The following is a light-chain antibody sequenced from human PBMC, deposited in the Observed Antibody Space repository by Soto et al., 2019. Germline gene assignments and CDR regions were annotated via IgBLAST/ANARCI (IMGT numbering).Light chain of an antibody. V-gene: IGKV1-5*03. CDR1: QSISSW. CDR2: KAS. J-gene: IGKJ1*01. Sequence: DIQMTQSPSTLSASVGDRGTITCRASQSISSWLAWYQQKPGKAPKLLIYKASSLESGVPSRFSGSGSGTEFTLTISSLQPDDFATYYCQQYYSYPWTFGQGTKVDIK. CDR3: QQYYSYPWT.